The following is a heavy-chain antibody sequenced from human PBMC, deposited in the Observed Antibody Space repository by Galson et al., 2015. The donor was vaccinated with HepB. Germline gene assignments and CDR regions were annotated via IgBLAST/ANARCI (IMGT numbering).Heavy chain of an antibody. D-gene: IGHD3-22*01. J-gene: IGHJ3*02. CDR1: GFSLSSYW. Sequence: SLRLSCAASGFSLSSYWMSWVRQAPGKGLEWVANIEQDGGRKYYVDSVKGRFTMTRDNAKTSLYLEMNSLRAEDAAVYYCARLGFTMKGGDDAFEIWGQGTLVTVSS. V-gene: IGHV3-7*01. CDR3: ARLGFTMKGGDDAFEI. CDR2: IEQDGGRK.